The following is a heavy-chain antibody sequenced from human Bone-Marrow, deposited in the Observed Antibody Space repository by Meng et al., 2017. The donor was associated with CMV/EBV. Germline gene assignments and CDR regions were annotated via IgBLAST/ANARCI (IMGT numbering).Heavy chain of an antibody. CDR2: MNPNSGNT. J-gene: IGHJ6*02. CDR1: GYTFTGYY. D-gene: IGHD1-1*01. CDR3: ARVPELTLSMDV. Sequence: ASVKVSCKASGYTFTGYYMHWVRQATGQGLEWMGWMNPNSGNTGYAQKFQGRVTITRNTSISTAYMELSSLRSEDTAVYYCARVPELTLSMDVWGQGTTVTVSS. V-gene: IGHV1-8*03.